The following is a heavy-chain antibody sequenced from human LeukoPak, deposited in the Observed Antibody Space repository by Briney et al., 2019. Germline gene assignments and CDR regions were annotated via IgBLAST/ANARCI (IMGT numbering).Heavy chain of an antibody. CDR3: AKGITVRSYFDY. Sequence: GGSLRLSCAASGFTFSSYAMSWVRQAPGKGLEWVSAISGSGGSTYYADSVRGRFTISRDNSKNTLYLQMNSLRAEDTAVYYCAKGITVRSYFDYWGQGTLVTVSS. V-gene: IGHV3-23*01. CDR2: ISGSGGST. J-gene: IGHJ4*02. D-gene: IGHD1-20*01. CDR1: GFTFSSYA.